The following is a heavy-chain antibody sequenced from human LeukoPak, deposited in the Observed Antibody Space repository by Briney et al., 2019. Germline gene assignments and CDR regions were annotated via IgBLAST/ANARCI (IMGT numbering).Heavy chain of an antibody. V-gene: IGHV4-38-2*01. CDR2: IYHSELT. Sequence: SETLSLTCFVSAYYISCGYCWAWIRQPPGKGLEWIGNIYHSELTYYNPSLQRRVTIQIDTSKNQFYLKLSYVTAAHTAIYFCARGKSRGRHIDYWGEG. D-gene: IGHD1-26*01. CDR1: AYYISCGYC. J-gene: IGHJ4*02. CDR3: ARGKSRGRHIDY.